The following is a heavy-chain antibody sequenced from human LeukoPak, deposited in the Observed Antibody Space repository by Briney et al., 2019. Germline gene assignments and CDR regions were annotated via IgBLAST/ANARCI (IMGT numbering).Heavy chain of an antibody. Sequence: PGGSLRLSCAASGFTFSSYSMNWVRQAPGKGLEWVSSISSSSSYIYYADSVKGRFTISRDNAKNSLYLQMNSLRAEDTAVYYCARDDSIAVAGTGSMDVWGQGTTVTVSS. CDR2: ISSSSSYI. CDR3: ARDDSIAVAGTGSMDV. V-gene: IGHV3-21*01. J-gene: IGHJ6*02. CDR1: GFTFSSYS. D-gene: IGHD6-19*01.